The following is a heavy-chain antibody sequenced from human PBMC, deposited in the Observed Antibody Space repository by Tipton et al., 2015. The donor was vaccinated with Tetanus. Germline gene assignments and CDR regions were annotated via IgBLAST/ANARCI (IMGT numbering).Heavy chain of an antibody. CDR2: IHYSGGA. CDR1: GGSISTNNYY. J-gene: IGHJ4*02. Sequence: TLSLTCTVSGGSISTNNYYWGWIRQPPGKGLEWVGSIHYSGGAYYSPSLGSRVTLSVDTSKNQFSLHPTSVTAADTAVYYCARGVDRTKNGIEWGQGTLVTVSS. CDR3: ARGVDRTKNGIE. V-gene: IGHV4-39*01. D-gene: IGHD3-3*01.